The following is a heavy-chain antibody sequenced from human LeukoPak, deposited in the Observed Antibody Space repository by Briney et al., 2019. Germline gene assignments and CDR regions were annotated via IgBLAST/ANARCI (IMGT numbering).Heavy chain of an antibody. Sequence: PSETLSLTCAVYGGSFSGYYWSWIRQPPGKGLEWIGEINHSGSTNYNPSLKSRVTVSVDTSKNQFSLKLSSVTAADTAVYYCASSTSCLAIDYWGQGTLATVSS. CDR2: INHSGST. V-gene: IGHV4-34*01. D-gene: IGHD2-2*01. CDR1: GGSFSGYY. CDR3: ASSTSCLAIDY. J-gene: IGHJ4*02.